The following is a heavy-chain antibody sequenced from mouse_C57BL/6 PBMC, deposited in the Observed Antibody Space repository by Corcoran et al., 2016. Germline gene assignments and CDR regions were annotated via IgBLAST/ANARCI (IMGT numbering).Heavy chain of an antibody. J-gene: IGHJ2*01. CDR2: IYPGSGTT. Sequence: QVQLKQSGAELVRPGASVKLSCKASGYTFTDYYINWVKQRPGQGLEWIARIYPGSGTTYYNEKFKGKATLTAEKSSSTAYMQFSSLTSEDSAVYFGAKTDYRNYLVYGCTGTTLTASS. CDR1: GYTFTDYY. V-gene: IGHV1-76*01. CDR3: AKTDYRNYLVY. D-gene: IGHD2-14*01.